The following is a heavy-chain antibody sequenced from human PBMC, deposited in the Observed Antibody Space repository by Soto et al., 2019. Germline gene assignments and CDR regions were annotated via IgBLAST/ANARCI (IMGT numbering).Heavy chain of an antibody. CDR1: GGTFSSYA. CDR3: ARDQLVYCGGDCYYFDY. D-gene: IGHD2-21*02. J-gene: IGHJ4*02. V-gene: IGHV1-69*01. Sequence: QVQLVQSGAEVKKPGSSVKVPCKASGGTFSSYAISWVRQAPGQGLEWMGGIIPIFGTANYAQKFQGRVTITADESTSTAYMELSSLRSEDTAVYYCARDQLVYCGGDCYYFDYWGQGTLVTVSS. CDR2: IIPIFGTA.